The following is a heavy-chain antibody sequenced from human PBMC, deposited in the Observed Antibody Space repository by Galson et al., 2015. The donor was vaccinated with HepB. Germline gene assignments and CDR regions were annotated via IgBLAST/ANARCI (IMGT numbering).Heavy chain of an antibody. V-gene: IGHV3-53*01. D-gene: IGHD2-2*01. J-gene: IGHJ6*02. Sequence: SLRLSCAASGFTVSSNYMSWVRQAPGKGLEWVSVIYSGGSTYYADSVKGRFTISRDNSKNTLYLQMNSLRAEDTAVYYCAKDREYCSSTSCLGYYYYGMDVWGQGTTVTVSS. CDR2: IYSGGST. CDR3: AKDREYCSSTSCLGYYYYGMDV. CDR1: GFTVSSNY.